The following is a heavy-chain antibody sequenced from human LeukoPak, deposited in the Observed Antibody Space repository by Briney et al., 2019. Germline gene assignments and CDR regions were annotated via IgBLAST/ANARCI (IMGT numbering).Heavy chain of an antibody. CDR3: ARDARYSSGWYRDWFDP. Sequence: ASVKVSCKASGYTFTIYGIIWVRQAPGQGLEWMGWISAYNGNTNYAQKLQGRVTMTTDTSTSTAYMELRSLRSDDTAVYYCARDARYSSGWYRDWFDPWGQGTLVTVSS. J-gene: IGHJ5*02. V-gene: IGHV1-18*01. CDR1: GYTFTIYG. D-gene: IGHD6-19*01. CDR2: ISAYNGNT.